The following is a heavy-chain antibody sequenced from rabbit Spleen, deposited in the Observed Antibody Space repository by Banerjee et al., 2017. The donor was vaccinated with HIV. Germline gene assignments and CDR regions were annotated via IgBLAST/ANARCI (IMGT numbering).Heavy chain of an antibody. CDR3: VREVAARFKL. J-gene: IGHJ4*01. CDR1: GFDFSSYG. Sequence: EQLEESGGGLVQPGGSLKLSCKASGFDFSSYGVSWVRQAPGKGLEWIGYIDPVFGITYFANWVNGRFTISSHNAQNTLFLQLNSLTAADTATYFCVREVAARFKLWGQGTLVTVS. V-gene: IGHV1S47*01. D-gene: IGHD4-1*01. CDR2: IDPVFGIT.